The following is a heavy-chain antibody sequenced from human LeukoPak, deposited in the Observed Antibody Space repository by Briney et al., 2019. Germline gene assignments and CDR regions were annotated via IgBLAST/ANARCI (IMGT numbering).Heavy chain of an antibody. CDR3: ARELYDSIEHPDAFDI. D-gene: IGHD3-22*01. V-gene: IGHV1-46*01. CDR2: INPSGGST. Sequence: GASVKVSCKASGYTFTGYYMHWVRQAPGQGLEWMGIINPSGGSTSYAQKFQGRVTMTRDMSTSTVYMELSSLRSEDTAVYYCARELYDSIEHPDAFDIWGQGTMVTVSS. J-gene: IGHJ3*02. CDR1: GYTFTGYY.